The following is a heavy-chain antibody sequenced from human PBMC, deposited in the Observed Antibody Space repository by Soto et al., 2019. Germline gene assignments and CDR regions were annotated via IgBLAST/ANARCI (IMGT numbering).Heavy chain of an antibody. CDR3: GRTEQQVYVY. Sequence: SETLSLTCAVYGGSFSGYYWSWIRQPPGKGLEWIGEINHSGSTNYNPSLKSRVTISVDTSKNQFSLKLSSVTAADTAVYYCGRTEQQVYVYGGKGTLAPLSS. J-gene: IGHJ4*02. D-gene: IGHD6-13*01. V-gene: IGHV4-34*01. CDR2: INHSGST. CDR1: GGSFSGYY.